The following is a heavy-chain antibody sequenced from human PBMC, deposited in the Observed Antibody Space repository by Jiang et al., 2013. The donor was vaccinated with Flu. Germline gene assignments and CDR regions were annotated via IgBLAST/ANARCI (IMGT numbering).Heavy chain of an antibody. Sequence: GLVKPSETLSLTCTVSGGSISTYYWSWIRQPPGKGLEWIGYIYYSGSTNYNPSLKSRVTISIDTSKNQFSLKLSSVTAADTAVYYCAREGPSGSYYLYWGQGTLVTVSS. J-gene: IGHJ4*02. CDR3: AREGPSGSYYLY. D-gene: IGHD1-26*01. CDR2: IYYSGST. CDR1: GGSISTYY. V-gene: IGHV4-59*12.